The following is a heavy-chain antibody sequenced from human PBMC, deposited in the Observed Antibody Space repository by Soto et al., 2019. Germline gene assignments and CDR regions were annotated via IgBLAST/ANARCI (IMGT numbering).Heavy chain of an antibody. CDR1: GFTFSSYS. D-gene: IGHD2-15*01. CDR3: ARDRARYCSGGSCYSGMDV. J-gene: IGHJ6*02. V-gene: IGHV3-21*01. Sequence: EVQLVESGGGLVKPGGSLRLSCAASGFTFSSYSMNWVRQAPGKGLEWVSSISSSSSYIYYADSVKGRFTISRDNAKNSLYLQRNSLRAEDTAVYYCARDRARYCSGGSCYSGMDVWGQGTTVTVSS. CDR2: ISSSSSYI.